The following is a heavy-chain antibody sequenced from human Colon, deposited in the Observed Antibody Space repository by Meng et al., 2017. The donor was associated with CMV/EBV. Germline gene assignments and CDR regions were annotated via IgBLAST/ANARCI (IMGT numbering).Heavy chain of an antibody. CDR2: INLDGSEK. D-gene: IGHD5-12*01. Sequence: GESLKISCAASEFIFSNYWMSWVRQAPGKGLEWVANINLDGSEKYSVDSVKGRFTISRDNGKNLLFLQMSSLRAEDSAVYYCVREVGGRGYSADWGQGTLVTVSS. V-gene: IGHV3-7*01. CDR1: EFIFSNYW. CDR3: VREVGGRGYSAD. J-gene: IGHJ1*01.